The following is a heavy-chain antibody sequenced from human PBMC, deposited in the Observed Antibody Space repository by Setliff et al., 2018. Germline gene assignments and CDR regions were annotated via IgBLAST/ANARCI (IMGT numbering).Heavy chain of an antibody. D-gene: IGHD4-17*01. V-gene: IGHV4-4*07. Sequence: SETLSLTCTVSGGSINNYYWSWIRQPAGKGLEWIGRVHSNVGTNFNPSLKSRVTMSVDASRDQISLKLTSVTAADTAVYYCVRDAGDGYGVDAYAGGGFDIWGQGTMVTVSS. CDR2: VHSNVGT. CDR1: GGSINNYY. J-gene: IGHJ3*02. CDR3: VRDAGDGYGVDAYAGGGFDI.